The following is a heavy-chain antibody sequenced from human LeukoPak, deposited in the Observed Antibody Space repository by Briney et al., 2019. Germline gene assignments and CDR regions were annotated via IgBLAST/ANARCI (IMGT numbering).Heavy chain of an antibody. V-gene: IGHV3-7*05. J-gene: IGHJ4*02. CDR1: GLRFSNYW. D-gene: IGHD6-19*01. CDR2: IKQDGSET. Sequence: GGSLRLSCGASGLRFSNYWMNWVRQAPGKGLEWVAIIKQDGSETLYADSVKGRFTISRDNSKNTLYLQMNSLRAEDTAVYYCASGGRAGWGPSYFDYWGQGTLVTVSS. CDR3: ASGGRAGWGPSYFDY.